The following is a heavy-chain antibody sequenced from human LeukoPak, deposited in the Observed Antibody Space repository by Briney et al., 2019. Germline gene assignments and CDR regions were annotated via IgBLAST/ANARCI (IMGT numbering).Heavy chain of an antibody. J-gene: IGHJ4*02. V-gene: IGHV2-70*11. CDR2: IDWDDDT. CDR3: ARTSYSSSSVFFDY. D-gene: IGHD6-6*01. CDR1: GFSLSTSGMC. Sequence: QSSPTLVNPTQTLTLTCTFSGFSLSTSGMCVSWIRQPPGKALEWLARIDWDDDTYYSTSLKTRLTISKDTSKNQVVLTMINMDPVDTATYYCARTSYSSSSVFFDYWGQGTLVTVSS.